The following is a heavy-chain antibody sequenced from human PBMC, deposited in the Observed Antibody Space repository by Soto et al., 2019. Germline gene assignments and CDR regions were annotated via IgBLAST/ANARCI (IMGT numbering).Heavy chain of an antibody. CDR3: ARDRCYYDSSGYCPFDY. CDR2: IIPIFGTA. D-gene: IGHD3-22*01. J-gene: IGHJ4*02. CDR1: GGTFSSYA. V-gene: IGHV1-69*13. Sequence: SVKVSCKASGGTFSSYAISWVRQAPGQGLEWMGGIIPIFGTANYAQKFQGRVTITADESTSTAYTELSSLRSEDTAVYYCARDRCYYDSSGYCPFDYWGQGTLVTVSS.